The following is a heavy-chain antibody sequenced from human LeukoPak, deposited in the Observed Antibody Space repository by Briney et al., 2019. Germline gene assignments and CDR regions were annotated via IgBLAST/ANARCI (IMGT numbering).Heavy chain of an antibody. CDR1: GFTFSNAW. J-gene: IGHJ4*02. V-gene: IGHV3-15*01. CDR2: IKSKTDGGTT. Sequence: PGGSLRLSCAASGFTFSNAWMSWVRQAPGKGLEWVGRIKSKTDGGTTDYAAPVKGRFTISRDDSKNTLYQQMNSLKTEDTAVYYRTTRGYSGYDSSPSVDYWGQGTLVTVSS. D-gene: IGHD5-12*01. CDR3: TTRGYSGYDSSPSVDY.